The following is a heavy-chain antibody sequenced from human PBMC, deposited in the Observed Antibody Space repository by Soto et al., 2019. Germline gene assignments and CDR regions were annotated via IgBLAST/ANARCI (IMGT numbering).Heavy chain of an antibody. CDR3: ARGHISSTKNWLDP. J-gene: IGHJ5*02. CDR1: GYTFTSYH. D-gene: IGHD6-6*01. Sequence: ASVKVSCNGSGYTFTSYHINWVRQATGQGLEWMGWMNPNSGNTGYAQTLQGRVTMTWDTSISTAYMELSSLRFEDTAMYYCARGHISSTKNWLDPWGQGTLVTV. V-gene: IGHV1-8*01. CDR2: MNPNSGNT.